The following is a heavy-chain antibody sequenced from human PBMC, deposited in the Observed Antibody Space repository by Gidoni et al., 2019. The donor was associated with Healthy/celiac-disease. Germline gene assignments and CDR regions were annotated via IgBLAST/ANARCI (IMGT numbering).Heavy chain of an antibody. J-gene: IGHJ4*02. Sequence: QLQLQESGPGLVKPSETLSLTCTVSGGPISSSSYYWGWIRQPPGKGLEWIGSIYYSGSTYYNPSLKSRVTISVDTSKNQFSLKLSSVTAADTAVYYCARLYYYGSGGMDYWGQGTLVTVSS. CDR2: IYYSGST. CDR3: ARLYYYGSGGMDY. CDR1: GGPISSSSYY. D-gene: IGHD3-10*01. V-gene: IGHV4-39*01.